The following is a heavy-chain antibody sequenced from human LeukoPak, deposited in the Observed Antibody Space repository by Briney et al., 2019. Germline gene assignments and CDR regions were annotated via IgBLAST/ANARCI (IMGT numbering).Heavy chain of an antibody. CDR1: GFTFSSYA. D-gene: IGHD5-12*01. CDR3: AKEPSGYDYPYYFDY. Sequence: PGGSLRLSSAASGFTFSSYAMSWVRQAPGKGLEWVSTLSGSGGNAYYADSVKGRFTISRDNSKNTLYLQMNSLRAEDTAVYYCAKEPSGYDYPYYFDYWGQGTLVTVSS. J-gene: IGHJ4*02. V-gene: IGHV3-23*01. CDR2: LSGSGGNA.